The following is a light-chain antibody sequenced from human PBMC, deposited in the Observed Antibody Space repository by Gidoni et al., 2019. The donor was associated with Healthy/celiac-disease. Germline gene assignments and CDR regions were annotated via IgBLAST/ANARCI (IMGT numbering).Light chain of an antibody. V-gene: IGLV1-51*01. CDR3: GTLDSSLSAYV. J-gene: IGLJ1*01. Sequence: QSVLTQPPSVAAAPGLKVTISCSGSSSNIGNNYVSWYQQLPGTAPKLLIYDNNKRPSGIPDRFSGSKSGTSATLGITGLQTGDEADYYCGTLDSSLSAYVFGTGTKVTVL. CDR2: DNN. CDR1: SSNIGNNY.